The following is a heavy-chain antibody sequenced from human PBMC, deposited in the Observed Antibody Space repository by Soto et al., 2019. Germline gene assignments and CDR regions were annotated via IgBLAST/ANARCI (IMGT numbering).Heavy chain of an antibody. CDR1: GFTFSSYG. CDR2: IWYDGSNK. Sequence: LRLSCAASGFTFSSYGMHWVRQAPGKGLEWVAVIWYDGSNKYYADSVKGRFTISRDNSKNTLYLQMNSLRAEDTAVYYCAREIAAALNWFDPWGQGTLVTVSS. D-gene: IGHD6-13*01. J-gene: IGHJ5*02. V-gene: IGHV3-33*01. CDR3: AREIAAALNWFDP.